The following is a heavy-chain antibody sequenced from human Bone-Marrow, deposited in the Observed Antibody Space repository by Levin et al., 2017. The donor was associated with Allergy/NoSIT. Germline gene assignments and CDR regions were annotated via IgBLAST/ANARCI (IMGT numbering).Heavy chain of an antibody. CDR3: AKDRIAVAGTALAFDY. CDR2: ISYDGSNK. D-gene: IGHD6-19*01. Sequence: LSLTCAASGFTFSSYGMHWVRQAPGKGLEWVAVISYDGSNKYYADSVKGRFTISRDNSKNTLYLQMNSLRAEDTAVYYCAKDRIAVAGTALAFDYWGQGTLVTVSS. J-gene: IGHJ4*02. CDR1: GFTFSSYG. V-gene: IGHV3-30*18.